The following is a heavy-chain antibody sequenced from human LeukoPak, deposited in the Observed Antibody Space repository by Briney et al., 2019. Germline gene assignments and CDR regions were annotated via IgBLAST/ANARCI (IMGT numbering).Heavy chain of an antibody. CDR3: ATVTSPYYYYMDV. Sequence: SETLSLTCTVSGGSISSYYWSWIRQPPGKGLEWIGYIYYSGSTNYNPSLKSRVTISVDTSKNQFSLKLSSVTAADTAVYYCATVTSPYYYYMDVWGKGTTVTISS. D-gene: IGHD2/OR15-2a*01. V-gene: IGHV4-59*01. CDR1: GGSISSYY. CDR2: IYYSGST. J-gene: IGHJ6*03.